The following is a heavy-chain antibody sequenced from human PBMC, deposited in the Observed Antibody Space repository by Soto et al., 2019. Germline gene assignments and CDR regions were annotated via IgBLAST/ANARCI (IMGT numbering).Heavy chain of an antibody. Sequence: GASVKVSCKASGYTFTSYAIHWVRQAPGQRLEWMGWINAGNGNTKYSQKFQGRVTFTRDTSANTAYMEVSSLISEDTAVYYCARPKDYDDCLDSWGRGTLVTVSS. J-gene: IGHJ4*02. V-gene: IGHV1-3*01. CDR1: GYTFTSYA. CDR2: INAGNGNT. CDR3: ARPKDYDDCLDS. D-gene: IGHD3-22*01.